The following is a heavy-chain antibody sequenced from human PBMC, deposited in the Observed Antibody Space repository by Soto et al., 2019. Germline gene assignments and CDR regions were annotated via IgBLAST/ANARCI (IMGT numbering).Heavy chain of an antibody. CDR2: IYYSGST. CDR1: GGSISSYY. CDR3: ARSYRVHFDY. Sequence: SETLSLTCTVSGGSISSYYWSWIRQPPGKGLEWIGYIYYSGSTNYNPSLKSRVTISVDTSKNQFSLKLSSVTAADTAVYYCARSYRVHFDYWGQGTLVTVSS. V-gene: IGHV4-59*01. J-gene: IGHJ4*02. D-gene: IGHD3-16*02.